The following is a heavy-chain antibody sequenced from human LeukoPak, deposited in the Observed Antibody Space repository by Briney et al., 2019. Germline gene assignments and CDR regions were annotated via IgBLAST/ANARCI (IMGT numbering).Heavy chain of an antibody. V-gene: IGHV4-59*01. CDR2: IYYSGST. CDR3: AVGIAAAGSLRASFDY. CDR1: GGSISSYY. J-gene: IGHJ4*02. D-gene: IGHD6-13*01. Sequence: PSGTLSLTCTVSGGSISSYYWSWIRQPPGKGLEWIGYIYYSGSTNYNPSLKSRVTISVDTSKNQFSLKLSSVTAADTAVYYCAVGIAAAGSLRASFDYWGQGTLVTVSS.